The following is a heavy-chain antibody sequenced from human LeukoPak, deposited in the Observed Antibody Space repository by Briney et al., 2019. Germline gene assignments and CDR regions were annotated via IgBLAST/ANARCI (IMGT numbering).Heavy chain of an antibody. CDR1: GYTFTIYG. V-gene: IGHV1-18*01. J-gene: IGHJ4*02. CDR2: ISAYNGNT. Sequence: ASVKVSCKASGYTFTIYGISWVRQAPGQGLEWMGWISAYNGNTNYAQKFQGRVTMTEDTSTDTAYMELSSLRSEDTAVYYCATVGSSGWEPEVWGQGTLVTVSS. CDR3: ATVGSSGWEPEV. D-gene: IGHD6-19*01.